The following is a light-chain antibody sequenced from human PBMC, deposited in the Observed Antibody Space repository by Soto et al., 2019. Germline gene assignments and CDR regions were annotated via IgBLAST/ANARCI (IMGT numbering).Light chain of an antibody. CDR1: SSDVGSYDR. CDR2: DVS. J-gene: IGLJ3*02. CDR3: CSYAGGSTYWV. V-gene: IGLV2-23*02. Sequence: QSVLTQPASVSGSPGQSITISCTGTSSDVGSYDRVSWYQHHPGKAPKLMIYDVSKRPSGVSDRFSGSKSGNTASLTISGLQAEDEADYYCCSYAGGSTYWVFGGGTKLTV.